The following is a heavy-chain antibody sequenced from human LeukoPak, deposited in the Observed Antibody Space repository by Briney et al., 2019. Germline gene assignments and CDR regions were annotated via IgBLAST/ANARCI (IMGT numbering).Heavy chain of an antibody. CDR1: GYTFTSYG. Sequence: GASVKVSCKASGYTFTSYGISWVRQAPGQGLEYMGWISAYNGNTKNAQNLQGRVTMTTDTSTSTAYMELRSLRSDDTAVYYCARTSSTWYGGVGDYWGQGTWSPSPQ. D-gene: IGHD6-13*01. CDR2: ISAYNGNT. V-gene: IGHV1-18*01. J-gene: IGHJ4*02. CDR3: ARTSSTWYGGVGDY.